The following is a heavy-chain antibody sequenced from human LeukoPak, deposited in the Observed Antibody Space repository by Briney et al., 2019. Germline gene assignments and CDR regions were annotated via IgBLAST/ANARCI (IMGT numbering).Heavy chain of an antibody. J-gene: IGHJ3*02. CDR1: GFTFSNYA. CDR2: INSAGIT. V-gene: IGHV3-23*01. CDR3: AKSLLTTATGTGRAFDI. D-gene: IGHD1-1*01. Sequence: GGSLRLSCAASGFTFSNYAMGWVRQAPGKGLEWVSAINSAGITFYADSVRGRLTISRDNSKNTLYLQMNSLRADDTAVYYCAKSLLTTATGTGRAFDIWGQGTMVTVSS.